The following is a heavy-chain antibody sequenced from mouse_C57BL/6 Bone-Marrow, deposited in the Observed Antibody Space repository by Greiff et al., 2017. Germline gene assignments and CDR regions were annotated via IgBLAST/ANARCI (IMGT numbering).Heavy chain of an antibody. CDR2: ISDGGSYT. CDR1: GFTFSSYA. V-gene: IGHV5-4*01. Sequence: EVMLVESGGGLVKPGGSLKLSCAASGFTFSSYAMSWVRQTPEKRLEWVATISDGGSYTYYPDNVKGRFTISRDNAKNNLYLQMSHLKSEDTAMYYCAREASYYSNSDYFDYWGQGTTLTVSS. CDR3: AREASYYSNSDYFDY. D-gene: IGHD2-5*01. J-gene: IGHJ2*01.